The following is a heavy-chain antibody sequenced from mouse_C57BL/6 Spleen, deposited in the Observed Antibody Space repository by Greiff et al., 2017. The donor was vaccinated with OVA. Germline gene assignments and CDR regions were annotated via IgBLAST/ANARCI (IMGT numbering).Heavy chain of an antibody. CDR1: GYTFTSYW. CDR3: ALTGGYFDY. V-gene: IGHV1-69*01. Sequence: VQLQQPGAELVMPGASVKLSCKASGYTFTSYWMHWVKQRPGQGLEWIGEIDPSDSYTNYNQKFKGKSTLTVDKSSSTAYMQLSSLTSEDSAVYYCALTGGYFDYWGQGTTLTVSS. D-gene: IGHD4-1*01. CDR2: IDPSDSYT. J-gene: IGHJ2*01.